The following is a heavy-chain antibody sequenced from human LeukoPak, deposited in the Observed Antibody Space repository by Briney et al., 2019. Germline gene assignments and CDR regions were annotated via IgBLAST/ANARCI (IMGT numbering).Heavy chain of an antibody. CDR3: ASYCGGDCYFAFDI. Sequence: GGSLRLSCAASGFTVSSNYMGWVRQAPGKGLEWVSVIYSGGSTYYADSVKGRFTISRDNSKNTLYLQMNSLRAEDTAVYYCASYCGGDCYFAFDIWGQGTMVTVSS. V-gene: IGHV3-53*01. CDR2: IYSGGST. D-gene: IGHD2-21*02. J-gene: IGHJ3*02. CDR1: GFTVSSNY.